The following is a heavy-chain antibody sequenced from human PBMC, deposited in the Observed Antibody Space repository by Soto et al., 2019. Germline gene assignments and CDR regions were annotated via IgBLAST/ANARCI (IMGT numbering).Heavy chain of an antibody. V-gene: IGHV4-4*02. Sequence: QVQLQESGPGLVKPSGTLSLTCAVSGDSISNNNWWSWVRQPPGKGLEWIGEVYHSGCTNYNPSLKSRVTMSVDKSKNQFSLKVTSVTAADTAVYYCARTHYYDASGTFDYWGQGTLVTVSS. J-gene: IGHJ4*02. CDR1: GDSISNNNW. CDR2: VYHSGCT. CDR3: ARTHYYDASGTFDY. D-gene: IGHD3-22*01.